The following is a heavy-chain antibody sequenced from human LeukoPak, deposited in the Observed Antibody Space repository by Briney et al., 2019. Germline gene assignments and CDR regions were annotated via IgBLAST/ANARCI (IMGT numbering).Heavy chain of an antibody. D-gene: IGHD5-12*01. J-gene: IGHJ3*02. CDR3: AKVQYSGYVSDAFDI. Sequence: GGSLRLSCAASGFTFSSYAMSWVRQAPGKGLEWVSAISGSGSSTYYADSVKGRFTISRDNSKNTLYLQMNSLRAEDTAVYYCAKVQYSGYVSDAFDIWGQGTMVTVSS. CDR2: ISGSGSST. V-gene: IGHV3-23*01. CDR1: GFTFSSYA.